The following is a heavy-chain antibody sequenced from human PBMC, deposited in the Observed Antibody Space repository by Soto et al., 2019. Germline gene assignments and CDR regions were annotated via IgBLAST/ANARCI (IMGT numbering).Heavy chain of an antibody. CDR2: ISYDGSYK. CDR1: GFTFDNYG. J-gene: IGHJ6*02. D-gene: IGHD5-18*01. V-gene: IGHV3-30*18. Sequence: QVQLVESGGGVVQPGRSLRLSCAASGFTFDNYGMHWVRQAPGKGLEWVSGISYDGSYKYYADSVKGRFIISRDNPKNTLYLQMNGLRTEDTAVYYCAKGLSHSYGYTRYYFYGMDVWGPGTTVTVSS. CDR3: AKGLSHSYGYTRYYFYGMDV.